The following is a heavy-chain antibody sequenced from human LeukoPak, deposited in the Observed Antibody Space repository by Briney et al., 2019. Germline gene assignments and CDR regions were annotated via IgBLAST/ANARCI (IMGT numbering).Heavy chain of an antibody. CDR2: ISWDGGST. D-gene: IGHD6-6*01. CDR3: AKGQEGIAARSGGYYYMDV. CDR1: GFTFDDYA. Sequence: GGSLRLSCAASGFTFDDYAMHWVRQAPGKGLEWVSLISWDGGSTYYADSVKGRFTISRDNSKNSLYLQMNSLRAEDTALYYCAKGQEGIAARSGGYYYMDVWGKGTTVTVSS. V-gene: IGHV3-43D*03. J-gene: IGHJ6*03.